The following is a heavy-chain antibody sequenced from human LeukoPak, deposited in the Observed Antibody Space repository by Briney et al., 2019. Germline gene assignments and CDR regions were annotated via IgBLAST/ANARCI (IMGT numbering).Heavy chain of an antibody. CDR3: AREGYYGSGSPPSLYFDY. D-gene: IGHD3-10*01. Sequence: GGSLRLSCAASGFTFRNYVIHWVRQAPGKGLEWVAVTSSDLNVKLYADSVKGRFTISRDNSRSTLYLQMNSLRPEDTAIYYCAREGYYGSGSPPSLYFDYWGQGILVTVSS. V-gene: IGHV3-30-3*01. J-gene: IGHJ4*02. CDR2: TSSDLNVK. CDR1: GFTFRNYV.